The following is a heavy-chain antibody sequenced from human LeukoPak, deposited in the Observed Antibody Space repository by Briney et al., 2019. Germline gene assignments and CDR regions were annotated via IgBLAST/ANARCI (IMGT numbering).Heavy chain of an antibody. D-gene: IGHD4-23*01. J-gene: IGHJ4*02. V-gene: IGHV3-53*05. CDR3: TDAVAG. Sequence: GGSLRLSCAASGFSVGNNYVTWVRQPPGKGLEWVSVIYTDGSTYYADSEKGRFIISRDSSKNTLYLQMNSLRAEDTAVYYCTDAVAGWGQGTLVTVSS. CDR1: GFSVGNNY. CDR2: IYTDGST.